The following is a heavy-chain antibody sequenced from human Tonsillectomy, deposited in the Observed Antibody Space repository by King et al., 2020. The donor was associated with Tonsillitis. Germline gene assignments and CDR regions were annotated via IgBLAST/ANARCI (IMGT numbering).Heavy chain of an antibody. J-gene: IGHJ4*02. Sequence: VQLVESGGGLVQPGRSLRLSCVASGFTFDNYAMHWVRQGPGKSLEWVSGITWNSGSIEYAESVKGRFTISRDNAKNSLYLQINSLRPEDTALYYCAKDRSSSSLSTFEYWGQGTLVTVSS. CDR1: GFTFDNYA. CDR3: AKDRSSSSLSTFEY. V-gene: IGHV3-9*01. D-gene: IGHD6-6*01. CDR2: ITWNSGSI.